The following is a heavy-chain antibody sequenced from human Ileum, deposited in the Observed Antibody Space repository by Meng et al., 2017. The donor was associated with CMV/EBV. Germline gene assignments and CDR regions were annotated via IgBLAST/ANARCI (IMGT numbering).Heavy chain of an antibody. J-gene: IGHJ4*02. CDR2: ICYSGST. V-gene: IGHV4-39*01. D-gene: IGHD2-2*01. Sequence: SGGSMSSSTYCWGWIRQPPGKGLEWIGSICYSGSTYYDPSLKGRVTVSVDRSKNQFSLKLSSVTAADTAVYYCARVNTAVVPSTNFDYWGQGTLVTVSS. CDR3: ARVNTAVVPSTNFDY. CDR1: GGSMSSSTYC.